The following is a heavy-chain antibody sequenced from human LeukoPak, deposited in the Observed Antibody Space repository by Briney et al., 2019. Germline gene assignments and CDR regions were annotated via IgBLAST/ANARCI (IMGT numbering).Heavy chain of an antibody. Sequence: PGGSLRLSCAASGFTFSSYAMSWVRQAPGKGLEWVSAISGSGGSTYYADSVKGRFTISRDNSENTLYLQMNSLRAEDTAVYYCARTVVVVAADPLDAFDIWGQGTMVTVSS. J-gene: IGHJ3*02. CDR3: ARTVVVVAADPLDAFDI. D-gene: IGHD2-15*01. CDR2: ISGSGGST. V-gene: IGHV3-23*01. CDR1: GFTFSSYA.